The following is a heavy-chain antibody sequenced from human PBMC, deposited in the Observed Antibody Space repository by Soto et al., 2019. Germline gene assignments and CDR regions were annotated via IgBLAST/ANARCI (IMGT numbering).Heavy chain of an antibody. J-gene: IGHJ4*02. CDR2: ISYDGSNK. CDR1: GFTFSTYA. Sequence: QVQLVETGGGVVQPGGSLRLSCTASGFTFSTYAMHWVRQAPGQGLEGVAIISYDGSNKNYTDSVKGRFTISRDNSWNTLYLEMNSLRADDTAVYYCARDRESGRYGRAFDHWGQGTLVTVSS. V-gene: IGHV3-30-3*01. D-gene: IGHD6-19*01. CDR3: ARDRESGRYGRAFDH.